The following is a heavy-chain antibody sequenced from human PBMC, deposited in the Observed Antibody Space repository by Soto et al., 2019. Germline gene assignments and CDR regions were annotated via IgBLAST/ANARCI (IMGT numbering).Heavy chain of an antibody. V-gene: IGHV3-21*01. CDR2: ISSSSSYI. CDR1: GFTFISYS. J-gene: IGHJ4*02. Sequence: PGGSLRLSCAASGFTFISYSMNWVRQAPGKGLEWVSSISSSSSYIYYADSVKGRFTISRDNSKNTLYLQMNSLRVEDTAVYYCTKGNPFDFWGQGVLVTVSS. CDR3: TKGNPFDF.